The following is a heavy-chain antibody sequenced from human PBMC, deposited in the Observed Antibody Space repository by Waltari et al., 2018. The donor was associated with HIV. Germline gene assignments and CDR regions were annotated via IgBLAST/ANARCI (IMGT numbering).Heavy chain of an antibody. J-gene: IGHJ4*02. CDR1: GFTFNKYA. D-gene: IGHD1-26*01. V-gene: IGHV3-23*01. CDR3: AKESGAIGTPLNDY. Sequence: GLVQPGGSLRLSCAASGFTFNKYAMSWVRQAPGKGLEWVSGIRDSGDGTYYADSVKGRFTISRDNSKGTLYLQMNSLRVEDTAVYYCAKESGAIGTPLNDYWGQGTLVTVSS. CDR2: IRDSGDGT.